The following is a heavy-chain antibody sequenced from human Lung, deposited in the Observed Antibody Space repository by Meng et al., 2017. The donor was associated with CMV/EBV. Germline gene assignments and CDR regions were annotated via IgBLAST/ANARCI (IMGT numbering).Heavy chain of an antibody. J-gene: IGHJ5*02. CDR1: GGSISSYY. CDR3: AREEGIGGFDP. V-gene: IGHV4-59*01. D-gene: IGHD3-10*01. Sequence: QWQLEESGPGLVKPSEPLSRTCTVSGGSISSYYWSWTRQPPGKGLEWIGYIYYSGSTNYNPSLKSRVTISVDTSKNQFSLKLSSVTAADTAVYYCAREEGIGGFDPWGQGTLVTVSS. CDR2: IYYSGST.